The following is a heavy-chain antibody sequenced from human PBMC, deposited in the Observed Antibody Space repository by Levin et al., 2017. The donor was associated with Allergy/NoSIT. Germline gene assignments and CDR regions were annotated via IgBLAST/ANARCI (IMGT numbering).Heavy chain of an antibody. Sequence: GGSLRLSCSASGLRFSDYGMHWVRQAPDSGLEWVTLITSDGTNKFYADSVRGRLIVSRDNARNLLFLQLNSLRPEDTAVYYCASRGSFDHWGQGTLVTVAS. CDR2: ITSDGTNK. CDR1: GLRFSDYG. CDR3: ASRGSFDH. D-gene: IGHD3-10*01. J-gene: IGHJ4*02. V-gene: IGHV3-30*03.